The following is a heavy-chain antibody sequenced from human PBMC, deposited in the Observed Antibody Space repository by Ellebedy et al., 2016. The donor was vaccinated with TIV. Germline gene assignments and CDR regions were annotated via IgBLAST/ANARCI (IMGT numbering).Heavy chain of an antibody. Sequence: PGGSLRLSCAASGFTFSSYAMSWVRQAPGKGLEWVSGISGSGGSTYYADSVKGRCTISRDNSKNTLYLQMNSLTTEDTALYYCAKDGPGEQQLVLELDHWGQGTLVTVSS. D-gene: IGHD6-13*01. J-gene: IGHJ4*02. V-gene: IGHV3-23*01. CDR3: AKDGPGEQQLVLELDH. CDR2: ISGSGGST. CDR1: GFTFSSYA.